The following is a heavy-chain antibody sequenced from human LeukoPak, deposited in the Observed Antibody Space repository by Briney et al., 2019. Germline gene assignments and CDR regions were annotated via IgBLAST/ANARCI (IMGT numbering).Heavy chain of an antibody. Sequence: ASVKVSCKASGYTFTSHGISWVRQAPGQGLEWMGWISAYNGNTNYAQKLQGRVTMTTDTSTSTAYMELRSLRPDDTAVYYCARSYCGGDCYPARDYWGQGTLVTVSS. J-gene: IGHJ4*02. CDR3: ARSYCGGDCYPARDY. V-gene: IGHV1-18*01. CDR1: GYTFTSHG. D-gene: IGHD2-21*02. CDR2: ISAYNGNT.